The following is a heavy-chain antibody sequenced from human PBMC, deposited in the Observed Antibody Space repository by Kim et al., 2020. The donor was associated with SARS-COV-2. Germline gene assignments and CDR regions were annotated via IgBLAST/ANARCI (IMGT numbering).Heavy chain of an antibody. CDR1: GGSISSGGYY. J-gene: IGHJ4*02. CDR3: ARTGLNRDTMVRGVIDY. V-gene: IGHV4-31*03. D-gene: IGHD3-10*01. CDR2: IYYSGST. Sequence: SETLSLTCTVSGGSISSGGYYWSWIRQHPEKGLEWIGYIYYSGSTYYNPSLKSRVTISVDTSKNQFSLKLSSVTAADTAVYYCARTGLNRDTMVRGVIDYWGQGTLVTVSS.